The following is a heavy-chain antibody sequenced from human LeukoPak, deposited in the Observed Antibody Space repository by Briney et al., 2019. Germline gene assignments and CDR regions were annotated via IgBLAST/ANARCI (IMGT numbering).Heavy chain of an antibody. V-gene: IGHV1-69*02. CDR3: ARMPSPDGRSSVDY. CDR2: IDPLRDIV. Sequence: ASVKVSCKDSGGTFSTYTLNGVRQAPGQGLEWMGRIDPLRDIVNYAQKFQGRVTITADKSSNTAYMELASLTSEDTAVYYCARMPSPDGRSSVDYWGQGTLVTVSA. J-gene: IGHJ4*02. D-gene: IGHD6-13*01. CDR1: GGTFSTYT.